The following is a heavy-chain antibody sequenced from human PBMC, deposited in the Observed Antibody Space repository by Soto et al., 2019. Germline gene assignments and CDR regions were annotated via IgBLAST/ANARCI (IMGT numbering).Heavy chain of an antibody. CDR3: ARGEDVVVPAADWFDP. V-gene: IGHV3-33*01. J-gene: IGHJ5*02. D-gene: IGHD2-2*01. Sequence: VQLVESGGGVVQPGRSLRLSCAASGFTFSSYGMHWVRQAPGKGLEWVAVIWYDGSNKYYADSVKGRFTISRDNSKNTLYLQMNSLRAEDTAVYYCARGEDVVVPAADWFDPWGQGTLVTVSS. CDR2: IWYDGSNK. CDR1: GFTFSSYG.